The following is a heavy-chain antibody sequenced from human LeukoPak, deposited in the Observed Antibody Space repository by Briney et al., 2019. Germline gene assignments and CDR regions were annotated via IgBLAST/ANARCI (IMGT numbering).Heavy chain of an antibody. D-gene: IGHD4-23*01. V-gene: IGHV3-48*03. CDR2: IGSSGSTI. Sequence: GGSLRLSCAVSGFPFSVYEMNWVRQAPGKGLEWVSNIGSSGSTIYYADSVKGRFSISRDNAKSSLYLQMNSLRVEDTAVYYCAKDWTTVVTPKGYYFGSWGQGTLVAVSS. CDR1: GFPFSVYE. CDR3: AKDWTTVVTPKGYYFGS. J-gene: IGHJ4*02.